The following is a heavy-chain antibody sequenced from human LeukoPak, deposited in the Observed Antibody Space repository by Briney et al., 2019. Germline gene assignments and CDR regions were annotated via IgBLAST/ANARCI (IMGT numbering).Heavy chain of an antibody. D-gene: IGHD3-3*01. CDR2: ISSSSSTI. CDR3: AKEEEEWLWDY. J-gene: IGHJ4*02. Sequence: GGSLRLSCAASGFSFSSHSMNWVRQAPGKGLEWVSYISSSSSTIYYADSVKGRFTISRDNSKNTLYLQMNSLRAEDTAVYYCAKEEEEWLWDYWGQGTLVTVSS. CDR1: GFSFSSHS. V-gene: IGHV3-48*01.